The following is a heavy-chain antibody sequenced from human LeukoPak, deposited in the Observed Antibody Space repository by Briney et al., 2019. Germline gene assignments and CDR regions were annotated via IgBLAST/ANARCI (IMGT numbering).Heavy chain of an antibody. J-gene: IGHJ5*02. Sequence: GASVEVSCKASGGTFSSYAISWVRQAPGQGLEWMGRINPIFGTANYAQKFQGRVTITTDESTSTAYMELSSLRSEDTAVYYCARDSGSSWSEVDPWGQGTLVTVSS. CDR2: INPIFGTA. CDR1: GGTFSSYA. D-gene: IGHD6-13*01. CDR3: ARDSGSSWSEVDP. V-gene: IGHV1-69*05.